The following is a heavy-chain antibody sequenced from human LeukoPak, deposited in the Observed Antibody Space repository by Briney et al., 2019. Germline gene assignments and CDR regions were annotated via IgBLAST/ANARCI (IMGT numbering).Heavy chain of an antibody. V-gene: IGHV1-69*04. J-gene: IGHJ4*02. Sequence: ASVKVSCKASGGTFSSYAISWVRQAPGQGLEWMGRIILIFGIANYAQKFQGRVTITADKSTSTAYMELSSLRSEDTAVYYCAGESHFQLRLLPDYWGQGTLVTVSS. D-gene: IGHD4-17*01. CDR1: GGTFSSYA. CDR2: IILIFGIA. CDR3: AGESHFQLRLLPDY.